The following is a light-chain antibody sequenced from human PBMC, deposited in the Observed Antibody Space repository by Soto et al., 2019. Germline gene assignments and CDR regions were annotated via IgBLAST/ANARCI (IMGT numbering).Light chain of an antibody. CDR1: QSVNSN. V-gene: IGKV3-15*01. Sequence: EMVMTQKTAILSVSPGESATVSCRASQSVNSNYLAWYQQHPGQPPRLLIYGISTRATGIPARFSGSGSGTEFSLTISSLQSEDFAVYYCQQYSKWPITFGQGTRLEI. CDR2: GIS. J-gene: IGKJ5*01. CDR3: QQYSKWPIT.